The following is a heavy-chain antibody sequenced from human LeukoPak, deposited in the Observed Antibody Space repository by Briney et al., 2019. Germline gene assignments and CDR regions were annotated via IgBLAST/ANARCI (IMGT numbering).Heavy chain of an antibody. D-gene: IGHD3/OR15-3a*01. CDR2: FYYSGST. CDR1: GDSISTYY. Sequence: SETLSLTCTVSGDSISTYYWSWIRQPPGKRLEWIGNFYYSGSTNYNPSLKSRITISEDTSKNQFSLKLSSVTAADTAVYYCAGPGTGSDAFDIWGQGTMVTVSS. V-gene: IGHV4-59*08. J-gene: IGHJ3*02. CDR3: AGPGTGSDAFDI.